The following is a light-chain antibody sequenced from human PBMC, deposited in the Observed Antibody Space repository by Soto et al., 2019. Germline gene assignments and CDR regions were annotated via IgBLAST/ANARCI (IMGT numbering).Light chain of an antibody. J-gene: IGKJ2*01. V-gene: IGKV3-20*01. Sequence: EIVLTQSPGTVSLSPGERATLSCRASQSFSSSYLAWYQQKPGQSPRLLIYGASFRAPGVPDRISGSGSGADFTLTISRLEPVDFAVYFCQQFGRSPYTFGQGTRLEIK. CDR1: QSFSSSY. CDR3: QQFGRSPYT. CDR2: GAS.